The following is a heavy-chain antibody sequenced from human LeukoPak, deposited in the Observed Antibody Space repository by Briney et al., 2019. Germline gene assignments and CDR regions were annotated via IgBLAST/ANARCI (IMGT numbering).Heavy chain of an antibody. Sequence: PGGSLRLSCAASGFTFSSYRMSWVRQAPGKGLEWVANIKQDGSKKYYVDPVKGRFTISRDNAKNSLYLQMNSLRAEDTAVYYCARDSSGYYYPDAFDIWGQGTMVTVSS. CDR1: GFTFSSYR. V-gene: IGHV3-7*04. J-gene: IGHJ3*02. CDR3: ARDSSGYYYPDAFDI. CDR2: IKQDGSKK. D-gene: IGHD3-22*01.